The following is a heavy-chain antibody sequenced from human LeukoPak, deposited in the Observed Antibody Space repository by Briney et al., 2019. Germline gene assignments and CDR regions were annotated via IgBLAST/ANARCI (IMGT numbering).Heavy chain of an antibody. CDR3: ASPSRYCSSTSCYFDLDY. V-gene: IGHV1-69*01. CDR1: GGTSSSYA. Sequence: SVKVSCKASGGTSSSYAISWVRQAPGQGLEWMGGIIPIFGTANYAQKFQGRVTITADESTSTAYMELSSLRSEDTAVYYCASPSRYCSSTSCYFDLDYWGQGTLVTVSS. D-gene: IGHD2-2*01. J-gene: IGHJ4*02. CDR2: IIPIFGTA.